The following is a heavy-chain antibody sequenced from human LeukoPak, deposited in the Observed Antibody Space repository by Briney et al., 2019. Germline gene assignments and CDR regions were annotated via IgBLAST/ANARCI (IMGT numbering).Heavy chain of an antibody. CDR3: AREGGDPRWLDP. J-gene: IGHJ5*02. CDR2: INNSGST. V-gene: IGHV4-4*07. CDR1: GGSISTFY. D-gene: IGHD6-25*01. Sequence: SETLSLTCTVSGGSISTFYWTWIRQAAGKGLEWIGRINNSGSTNYNPSLRSRVSMSVDRSKNQFSVTLSSVTAADTAVYFCAREGGDPRWLDPWGQGTLVTVYS.